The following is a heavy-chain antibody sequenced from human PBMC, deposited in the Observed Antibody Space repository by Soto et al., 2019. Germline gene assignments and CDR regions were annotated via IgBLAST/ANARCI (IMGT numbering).Heavy chain of an antibody. J-gene: IGHJ4*02. CDR1: GGSISSSSYY. CDR2: IYYSGST. CDR3: ARHRSGWYYFDY. D-gene: IGHD6-19*01. V-gene: IGHV4-39*01. Sequence: SETLSLTCTVSGGSISSSSYYWCWIRQPPGKGLEWIGSIYYSGSTYYNPSLKSRVTISVDTSKNQFSLKLSSVTAADTAVYYCARHRSGWYYFDYWGQGTLVTISS.